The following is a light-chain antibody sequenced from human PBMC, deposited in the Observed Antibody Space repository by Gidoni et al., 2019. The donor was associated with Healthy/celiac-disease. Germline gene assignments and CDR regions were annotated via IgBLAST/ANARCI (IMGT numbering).Light chain of an antibody. V-gene: IGKV1-39*01. CDR2: AAS. CDR3: QQSYSTPFT. CDR1: QSISSY. J-gene: IGKJ3*01. Sequence: DIQLPPSPSSLSASVGDRVTITCRASQSISSYLDWYQQKPGKAPKLLIYAASSLQSGVPSRFSGSGSGTDFTLTISSLQPEDFATYYCQQSYSTPFTFGHGTRVDIK.